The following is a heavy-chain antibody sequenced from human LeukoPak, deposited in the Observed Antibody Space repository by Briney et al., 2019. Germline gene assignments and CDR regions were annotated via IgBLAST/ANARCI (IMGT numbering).Heavy chain of an antibody. Sequence: ASVKVSCKASRYTFTIYYMHWVRQAPGQGLEWMGIINPSGGSTTYAEKFQGRVTMTRDTSTGTVYMELSSLRSEDTAVYCCARDLGRSGYYLDYWGQGSLVTVSS. CDR2: INPSGGST. J-gene: IGHJ4*02. V-gene: IGHV1-46*01. D-gene: IGHD3-22*01. CDR1: RYTFTIYY. CDR3: ARDLGRSGYYLDY.